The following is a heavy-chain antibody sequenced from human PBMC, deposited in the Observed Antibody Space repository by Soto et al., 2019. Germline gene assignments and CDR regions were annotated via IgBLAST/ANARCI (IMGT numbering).Heavy chain of an antibody. J-gene: IGHJ5*02. CDR1: GGSISSYY. V-gene: IGHV4-59*01. CDR2: IYYSGST. CDR3: ARDPRGATYWFDP. Sequence: PSETLSLTCTVSGGSISSYYWSWIRQPPGKGLEWIGYIYYSGSTNYNPALKSRVTISVDTSKNQFSLKLSSVTAADTAVYYCARDPRGATYWFDPWGQGTLVTVSS. D-gene: IGHD1-26*01.